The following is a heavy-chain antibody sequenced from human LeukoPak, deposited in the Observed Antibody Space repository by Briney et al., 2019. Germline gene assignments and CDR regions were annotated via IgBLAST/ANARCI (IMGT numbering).Heavy chain of an antibody. V-gene: IGHV4-59*08. D-gene: IGHD3-10*01. J-gene: IGHJ4*02. CDR3: ARHYYGSGIRFDY. Sequence: SETLSLTCTVSGGSISSYYWNWIRQPPGKGLEWIGYIYYSGSTNYNPSLKSRVTISLDTSKKQFSLKLSSVTAADTAIYYCARHYYGSGIRFDYWGQGTLVTVSS. CDR1: GGSISSYY. CDR2: IYYSGST.